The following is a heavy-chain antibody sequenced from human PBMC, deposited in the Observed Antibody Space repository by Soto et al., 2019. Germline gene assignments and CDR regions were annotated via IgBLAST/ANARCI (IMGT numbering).Heavy chain of an antibody. J-gene: IGHJ6*02. CDR1: GFTFTSYW. V-gene: IGHV3-7*01. CDR2: IKGDGSEK. Sequence: PGGSLRLSCVASGFTFTSYWMSWARQAPGKGLEWVANIKGDGSEKKYVDSVKGRFTISRDNAHNSVSLQMNSLRAEDTALYYCGRDEVRNGVGVWGQGTTVTVSS. CDR3: GRDEVRNGVGV.